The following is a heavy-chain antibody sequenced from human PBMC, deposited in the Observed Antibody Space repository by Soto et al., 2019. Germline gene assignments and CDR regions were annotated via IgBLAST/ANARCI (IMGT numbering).Heavy chain of an antibody. D-gene: IGHD5-18*01. CDR1: RFTFRGYG. J-gene: IGHJ6*02. Sequence: LRLSCAASRFTFRGYGMHWVRQAPGRGLEWVALISYDGSIKYYADSVRGRFTISRDNSKNTLYLQMNSLRAEDTAVYYCANSEYSRYRNIDVWGQGTTVTVSS. CDR2: ISYDGSIK. V-gene: IGHV3-30*18. CDR3: ANSEYSRYRNIDV.